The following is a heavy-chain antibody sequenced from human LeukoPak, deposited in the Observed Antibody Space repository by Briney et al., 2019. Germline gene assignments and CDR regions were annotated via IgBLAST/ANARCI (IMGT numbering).Heavy chain of an antibody. CDR2: IYSDNT. Sequence: GGSLRLSCTVSGLTVSSNSMSWVRQAPGKGLEWVSFIYSDNTHYSDSVKGRFTISRDNAKNSLYLQMNSLRAEDTAVYYCARDCPNPGNYDILTGYDHSHYYYYYMDVWGKGTTVTISS. D-gene: IGHD3-9*01. CDR1: GLTVSSNS. V-gene: IGHV3-53*01. CDR3: ARDCPNPGNYDILTGYDHSHYYYYYMDV. J-gene: IGHJ6*03.